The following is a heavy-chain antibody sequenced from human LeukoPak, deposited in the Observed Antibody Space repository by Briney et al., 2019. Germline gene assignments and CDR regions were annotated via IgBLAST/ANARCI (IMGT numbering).Heavy chain of an antibody. Sequence: GGSLGLSCAASGFTLSSYAMSWVRQAPGKGLEWVSAISDTGNTYHADSVKGRFTISRDSSKNTLFLQMNRLRPEDAAVYYCAKAPVTTCRGAFCYPFDYWGLGTLVTVSS. CDR1: GFTLSSYA. D-gene: IGHD2-15*01. J-gene: IGHJ4*02. CDR2: ISDTGNT. CDR3: AKAPVTTCRGAFCYPFDY. V-gene: IGHV3-23*01.